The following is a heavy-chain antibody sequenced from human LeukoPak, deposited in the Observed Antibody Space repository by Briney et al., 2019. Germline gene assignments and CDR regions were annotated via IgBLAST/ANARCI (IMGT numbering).Heavy chain of an antibody. CDR2: IYYSGST. CDR1: GGSISSGGYY. CDR3: ARYARGIFDY. V-gene: IGHV4-31*03. J-gene: IGHJ4*02. Sequence: PSQTPSLTCTVSGGSISSGGYYWSWIRQHPGKGLEWIGYIYYSGSTYYNPSLKSRVTISVDTSKNQFSLKLSSVTAADTAVYYCARYARGIFDYWGQGTLVTVSS. D-gene: IGHD3-16*01.